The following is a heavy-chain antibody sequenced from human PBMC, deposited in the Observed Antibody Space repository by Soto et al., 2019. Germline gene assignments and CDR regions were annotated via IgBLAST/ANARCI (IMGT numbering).Heavy chain of an antibody. V-gene: IGHV3-11*05. CDR2: ISSSSSHT. CDR3: AGAIWGSNSWWDY. D-gene: IGHD6-13*01. CDR1: GFTFSDYY. Sequence: QVQLVESGGGLVKPGGSLRLSCAASGFTFSDYYMSWIRQAPGKGLEWVSYISSSSSHTNYADSVKGRFTISRDNAKNSLYLQMNSLRAEDPAVYYCAGAIWGSNSWWDYWGQGTLVTVSS. J-gene: IGHJ4*02.